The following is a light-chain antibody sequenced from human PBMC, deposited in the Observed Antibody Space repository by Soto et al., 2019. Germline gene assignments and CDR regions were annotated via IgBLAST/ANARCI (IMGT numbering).Light chain of an antibody. Sequence: DIQMTQSPSAQSASVGDTVTITCRASQNIRSHLNWYQQKPGKAPELLIYSASRLQSGVPSRFGGSGSGTDFTLTISDLQPEDFATYYCQQSSSAPYTFGQGTRLEIK. CDR1: QNIRSH. CDR2: SAS. V-gene: IGKV1-39*01. J-gene: IGKJ2*01. CDR3: QQSSSAPYT.